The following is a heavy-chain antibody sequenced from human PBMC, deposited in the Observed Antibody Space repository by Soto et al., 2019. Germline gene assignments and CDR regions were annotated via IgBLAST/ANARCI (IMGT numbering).Heavy chain of an antibody. J-gene: IGHJ6*02. V-gene: IGHV6-1*01. CDR2: TYYRSKWYN. Sequence: SQTLSLTCAISGDSVSSNSAAWNWIRQSPSRGLEWLGRTYYRSKWYNDYAVSVRSRITINPDTSKNQFSLQLNSVTPEDTAMYYCARDSTGTTPYYYGMDVWGQGTTVTVSS. CDR1: GDSVSSNSAA. CDR3: ARDSTGTTPYYYGMDV. D-gene: IGHD1-7*01.